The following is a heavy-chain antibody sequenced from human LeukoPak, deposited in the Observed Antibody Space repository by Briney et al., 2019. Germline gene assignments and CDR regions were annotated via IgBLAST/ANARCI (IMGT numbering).Heavy chain of an antibody. CDR1: GFTFSSYA. CDR3: AKDGQWLAEVDWFEP. V-gene: IGHV3-23*01. CDR2: ISGSGGST. D-gene: IGHD6-19*01. J-gene: IGHJ5*02. Sequence: GGSLRLSCAASGFTFSSYAMSWVRQPPGKGLEWVSAISGSGGSTYYAASVKGRFTISRDNSNNTLYLQMTGLRAEETAVYCCAKDGQWLAEVDWFEPWGQGNLVTVSS.